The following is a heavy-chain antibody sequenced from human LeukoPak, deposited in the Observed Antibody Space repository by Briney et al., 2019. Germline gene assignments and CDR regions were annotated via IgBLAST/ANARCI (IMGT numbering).Heavy chain of an antibody. V-gene: IGHV5-10-1*01. CDR2: IDPSDSYT. D-gene: IGHD3-16*01. CDR3: ARRDDYYDT. J-gene: IGHJ3*02. CDR1: GYSFTNYW. Sequence: GESLKISCKGSGYSFTNYWISWVRQMPGKGLEWMGRIDPSDSYTNYSPSFQGHVTISTDKSISAAFLQWNSLKASDTGMYYCARRDDYYDTWGQGTMVTVSS.